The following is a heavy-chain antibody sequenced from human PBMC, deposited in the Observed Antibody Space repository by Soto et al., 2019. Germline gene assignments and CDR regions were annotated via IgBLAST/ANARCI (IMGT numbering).Heavy chain of an antibody. J-gene: IGHJ4*02. D-gene: IGHD6-13*01. CDR1: GCSTGNSY. CDR3: ARHSSSSPIFDY. CDR2: IYYSGSS. Sequence: SETLSLTCTASGCSTGNSYWSWIRQSPGKGLEWIGYIYYSGSSNYTPPLKSRVSISVDTCKNQFSLKLSSVTAADAAVYYCARHSSSSPIFDYWGQGTLVTVSS. V-gene: IGHV4-59*08.